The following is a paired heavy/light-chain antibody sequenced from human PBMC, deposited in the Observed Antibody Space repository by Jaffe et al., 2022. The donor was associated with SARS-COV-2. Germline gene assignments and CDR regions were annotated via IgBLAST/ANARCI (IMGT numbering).Heavy chain of an antibody. J-gene: IGHJ5*02. V-gene: IGHV1-3*04. CDR3: ARTQAQWFGESLWWFDP. D-gene: IGHD3-10*01. CDR1: GYTFSNYA. Sequence: QVQLVQSGAEVKKPGASVKVSCKASGYTFSNYAIHWVRQAPGQRLEWMGWIDTGKGNTRNSQKFQGRVTITRDTSASTAYMELSSLRSEDTAVYYCARTQAQWFGESLWWFDPWGQGTLVTVSS. CDR2: IDTGKGNT.
Light chain of an antibody. CDR2: GAS. V-gene: IGKV3-15*01. CDR1: QSVSSN. J-gene: IGKJ4*01. Sequence: EIVMTQSPATLSVSPGERATLSCRASQSVSSNLAWYQQKPGQAPRLLIYGASTRATGIPARFSGSGSGTEFTLTISSPQSEDFAVYYCQQYNNWPPFTFGGGTKVEIK. CDR3: QQYNNWPPFT.